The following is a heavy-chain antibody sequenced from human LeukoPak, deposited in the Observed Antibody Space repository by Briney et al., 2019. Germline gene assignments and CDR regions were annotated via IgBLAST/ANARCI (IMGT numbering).Heavy chain of an antibody. D-gene: IGHD3-10*01. V-gene: IGHV4-59*01. Sequence: SETLSLTCTVSGGSISSYYWSWIRQPPGKGLERIGYIYYSGSTNYNPSLKSRVTISVDTSKNQFSLKLSSVTAADTAVYYCARSYYYGSRFDPWGQGTLVTVSS. J-gene: IGHJ5*02. CDR3: ARSYYYGSRFDP. CDR1: GGSISSYY. CDR2: IYYSGST.